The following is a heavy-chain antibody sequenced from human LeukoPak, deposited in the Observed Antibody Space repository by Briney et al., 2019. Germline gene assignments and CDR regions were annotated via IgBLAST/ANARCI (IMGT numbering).Heavy chain of an antibody. CDR2: IKQDGSEK. V-gene: IGHV3-7*01. CDR1: GFTFSSYW. Sequence: GSLRLSCAASGFTFSSYWMIWVRQAPGKGPEWVAHIKQDGSEKSYVDSVKGRFTISRDNAKNSLYLQINSLRAEDTAVYYCARSRYGDYWGQGTLVTVSS. D-gene: IGHD3-16*01. J-gene: IGHJ4*02. CDR3: ARSRYGDY.